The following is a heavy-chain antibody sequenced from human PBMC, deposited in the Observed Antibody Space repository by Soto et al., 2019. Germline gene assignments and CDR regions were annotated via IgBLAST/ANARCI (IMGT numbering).Heavy chain of an antibody. CDR1: GFTFSSYG. J-gene: IGHJ6*02. CDR2: ISYDGSNK. Sequence: QVQLVESGGGVVQPGRSLRLSCAASGFTFSSYGMHWVRQAPGKGLEWVAVISYDGSNKYYADSVKGRFTISRDNSKNTLYLQMNSLRAEDTAVYYCAKQGGYDSYYYYGMDVWGQGTTVTVSS. V-gene: IGHV3-30*18. D-gene: IGHD5-12*01. CDR3: AKQGGYDSYYYYGMDV.